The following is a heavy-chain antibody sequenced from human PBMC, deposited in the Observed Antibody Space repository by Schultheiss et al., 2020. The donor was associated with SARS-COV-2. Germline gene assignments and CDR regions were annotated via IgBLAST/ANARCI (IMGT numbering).Heavy chain of an antibody. J-gene: IGHJ6*03. CDR3: ARAGYCSSTSCYRHYYYYMDV. CDR1: GFTFSSYS. D-gene: IGHD2-2*02. CDR2: ISSSSRTI. Sequence: GGSLRLSCAASGFTFSSYSMNWVRQAPGKGLEWVSYISSSSRTIYYADSVKGRFTISRDNSKNTLYLQMNSLRAEDTAVYYCARAGYCSSTSCYRHYYYYMDVWGKGTTVTVSS. V-gene: IGHV3-48*01.